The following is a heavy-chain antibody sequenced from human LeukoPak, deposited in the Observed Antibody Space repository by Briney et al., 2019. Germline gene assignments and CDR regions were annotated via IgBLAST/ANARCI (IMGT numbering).Heavy chain of an antibody. CDR2: IYYSGST. Sequence: SETLSLTCTVSGGSISSYYWSWIWQPPGKGLEWIGYIYYSGSTNYNPSLKSRVTISVDTSKNQFSLKLSSVTAADTAVYYCARLGYCSGGSCYGAYYFDYWGQGTLVTVSS. D-gene: IGHD2-15*01. CDR1: GGSISSYY. J-gene: IGHJ4*02. CDR3: ARLGYCSGGSCYGAYYFDY. V-gene: IGHV4-59*12.